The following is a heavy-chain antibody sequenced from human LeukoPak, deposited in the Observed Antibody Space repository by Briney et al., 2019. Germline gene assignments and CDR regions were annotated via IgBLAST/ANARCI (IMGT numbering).Heavy chain of an antibody. CDR1: GGSISSSNW. J-gene: IGHJ6*03. CDR2: INHSGST. V-gene: IGHV4-4*02. CDR3: ARHGYCSGGSCYSWGYYYYMDV. Sequence: SETLSLTCAVSGGSISSSNWWSWVRQPPGKGLEWIGEINHSGSTNYNPSLKSRVTISVDTSKNQFSLKLSSVTAADTAVYYCARHGYCSGGSCYSWGYYYYMDVWGKGTTVTISS. D-gene: IGHD2-15*01.